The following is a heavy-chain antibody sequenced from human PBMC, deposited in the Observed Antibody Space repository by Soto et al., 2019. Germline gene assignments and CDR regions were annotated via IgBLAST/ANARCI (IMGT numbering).Heavy chain of an antibody. Sequence: PSETLSLTCAISGGSFSANHWSWIRQSPGQGLEWIGEITLGGSTNYSPSLKSRVSISVDTSKNQFSLKLSSVTAADTAVYYCARTGIQLWFDPWGQGTLVTVSS. J-gene: IGHJ5*02. CDR2: ITLGGST. D-gene: IGHD5-18*01. CDR1: GGSFSANH. CDR3: ARTGIQLWFDP. V-gene: IGHV4-34*01.